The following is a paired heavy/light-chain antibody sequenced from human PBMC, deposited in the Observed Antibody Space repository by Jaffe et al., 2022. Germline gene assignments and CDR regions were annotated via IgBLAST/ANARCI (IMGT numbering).Light chain of an antibody. CDR1: KIGGDN. V-gene: IGLV3-21*02. Sequence: SYVLTQPPSMSVAPGQTANISCVGDKIGGDNVHWYQQRPGQAPVLVVYDDSDRPSGIPERFSGSNSGNTATLTISRVEAGDEADYYCQVWDPSSDNRVVFGGGTTLTVL. CDR3: QVWDPSSDNRVV. J-gene: IGLJ2*01. CDR2: DDS.
Heavy chain of an antibody. CDR2: ISYTGTT. D-gene: IGHD3-9*01. Sequence: QLQLQESGPGLVKPSEILSLTCTVSDDSFRRYNACWGWIRQSPGKGLEWIGTISYTGTTYYNPSLKSRLTISVDASEDQFSLTLSSLTAADTAVYYCVRHMGLLSDWLGGFYYYMDVWGKGTLVTVSS. CDR1: DDSFRRYNAC. CDR3: VRHMGLLSDWLGGFYYYMDV. J-gene: IGHJ6*03. V-gene: IGHV4-39*01.